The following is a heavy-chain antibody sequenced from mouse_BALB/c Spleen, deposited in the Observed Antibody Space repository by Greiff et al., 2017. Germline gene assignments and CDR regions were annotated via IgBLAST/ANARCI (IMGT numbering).Heavy chain of an antibody. CDR2: IYPGNVNT. J-gene: IGHJ4*01. V-gene: IGHV1S56*01. CDR3: ASYYGNAMDY. Sequence: QVQLQQSGPELVKPGASVRISCKASGYTFTSYYIHWVKQRPGQGLEWIGWIYPGNVNTKYNEKFKGKATLTADKSSSTAYMQLSSLTSEDSAVYCCASYYGNAMDYWGQGTSVTVSS. CDR1: GYTFTSYY. D-gene: IGHD2-10*01.